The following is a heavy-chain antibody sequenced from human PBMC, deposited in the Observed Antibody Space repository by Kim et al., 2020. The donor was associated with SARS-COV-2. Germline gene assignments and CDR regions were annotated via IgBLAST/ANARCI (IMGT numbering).Heavy chain of an antibody. CDR2: ISSSGSTI. CDR3: ARDRAQDYYDSSGYEYYYGMDV. D-gene: IGHD3-22*01. V-gene: IGHV3-11*01. J-gene: IGHJ6*02. Sequence: GGSLRLSCAASGFTFSDYYMSWIRQAPGKGLEWVSYISSSGSTIYYADSVKGRFTISRDNAKNSLYLQMNSLRAEDTAVYYCARDRAQDYYDSSGYEYYYGMDVWGQGTTVTVSS. CDR1: GFTFSDYY.